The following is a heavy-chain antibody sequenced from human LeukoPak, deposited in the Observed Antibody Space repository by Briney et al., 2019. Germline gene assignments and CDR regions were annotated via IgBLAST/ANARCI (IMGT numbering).Heavy chain of an antibody. J-gene: IGHJ2*01. V-gene: IGHV3-13*01. CDR2: TRTTGDT. D-gene: IGHD3-22*01. CDR1: GFTFNYYD. CDR3: ARGVSYYYDNSGHPGWYFDL. Sequence: GGSLRLSCAVSGFTFNYYDMHWVRQAPGKRLEWVSATRTTGDTHYPDSVKGRFAMSREDAKNSVHLQMNTLRAGDTAVYYCARGVSYYYDNSGHPGWYFDLWGRGTLVTVSS.